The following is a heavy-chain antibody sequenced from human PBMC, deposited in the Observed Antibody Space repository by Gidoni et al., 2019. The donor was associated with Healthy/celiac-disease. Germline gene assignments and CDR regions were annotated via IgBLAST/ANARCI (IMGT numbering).Heavy chain of an antibody. Sequence: QVQLQEWGPGLVKPSEPLSLTCTVSGGSVSSGSYYWSWIRQPPGKGLEWIGYIYYSGSTNYNPSLKSRVTISVDTSKNQFSLKLSSVTAADTAVYYCARGRYDFWSASTPFDYWGQGTLVTVSS. CDR1: GGSVSSGSYY. D-gene: IGHD3-3*01. V-gene: IGHV4-61*01. CDR3: ARGRYDFWSASTPFDY. CDR2: IYYSGST. J-gene: IGHJ4*02.